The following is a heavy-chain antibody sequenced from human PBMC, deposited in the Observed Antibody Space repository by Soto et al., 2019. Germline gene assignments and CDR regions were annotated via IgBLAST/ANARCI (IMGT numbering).Heavy chain of an antibody. J-gene: IGHJ4*02. CDR3: ATTEDYFDY. Sequence: SETLSLTCTVSGGSISSGDYYWSWIRQPPGKGLEWIGYIYYSGSTYYNPSLRSRLTISVDTSKNQFSLKLSSVTAADTAVYFCATTEDYFDYWGQGTLVTVSS. CDR2: IYYSGST. V-gene: IGHV4-30-4*01. CDR1: GGSISSGDYY. D-gene: IGHD1-1*01.